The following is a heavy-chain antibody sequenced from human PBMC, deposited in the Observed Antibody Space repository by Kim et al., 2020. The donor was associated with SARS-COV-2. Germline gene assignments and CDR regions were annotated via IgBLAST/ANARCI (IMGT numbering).Heavy chain of an antibody. V-gene: IGHV3-11*06. CDR3: ARDFGPMGYGGNWFDP. D-gene: IGHD4-17*01. Sequence: GGSLRLSCAASGFTFSDYYMSWIRQAPGKGLEWVSYISSSSSYTNYADSVKGRFTISRDNAKNSLYLQMNSLRAEDTAVYYCARDFGPMGYGGNWFDPWGQGTLVTVSS. CDR2: ISSSSSYT. CDR1: GFTFSDYY. J-gene: IGHJ5*02.